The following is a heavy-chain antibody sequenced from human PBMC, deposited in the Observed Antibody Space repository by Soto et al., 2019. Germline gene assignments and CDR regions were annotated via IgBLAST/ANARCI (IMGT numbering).Heavy chain of an antibody. Sequence: GGSLRLSCAASGFTFSSYGMHWVRQAPGKGLEWVAVIWYDGSNKYYADSVKGRFTISRDNSKNTLYLQMNSLRAEHTAVYYCARGTIAAAGTDGAFDIWGQGTMVTVSS. V-gene: IGHV3-33*01. CDR3: ARGTIAAAGTDGAFDI. D-gene: IGHD6-13*01. CDR1: GFTFSSYG. CDR2: IWYDGSNK. J-gene: IGHJ3*02.